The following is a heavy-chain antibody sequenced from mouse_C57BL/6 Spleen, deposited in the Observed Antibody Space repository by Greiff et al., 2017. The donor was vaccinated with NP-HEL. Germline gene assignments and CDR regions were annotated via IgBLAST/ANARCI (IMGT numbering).Heavy chain of an antibody. V-gene: IGHV1-54*01. J-gene: IGHJ2*01. Sequence: QVQLKESGAELVRPGTSVKVSCKASGYAFTNYLIEWVKQRPGQGLEWIGVINPGSGGTNYNEKFKGKATLTADKSSSTAYMQLSSLTSEDSAVYFCARRSMVTTSFDCWGQGTTLTVSS. D-gene: IGHD2-2*01. CDR3: ARRSMVTTSFDC. CDR1: GYAFTNYL. CDR2: INPGSGGT.